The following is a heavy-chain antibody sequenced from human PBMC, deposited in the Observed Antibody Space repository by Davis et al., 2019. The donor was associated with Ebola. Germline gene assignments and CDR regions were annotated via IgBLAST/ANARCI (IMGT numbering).Heavy chain of an antibody. CDR2: IWYDGSNK. CDR3: AKSGTATALDY. V-gene: IGHV3-30*02. D-gene: IGHD1-26*01. J-gene: IGHJ4*02. CDR1: GFTFSSYG. Sequence: GESLKISCAASGFTFSSYGMHWVRQAPGKGLEWVAVIWYDGSNKYYADSVKGRFTISRDNSKNTLYLQMNSLRAEDTAVYYCAKSGTATALDYWGQGTLVTVSS.